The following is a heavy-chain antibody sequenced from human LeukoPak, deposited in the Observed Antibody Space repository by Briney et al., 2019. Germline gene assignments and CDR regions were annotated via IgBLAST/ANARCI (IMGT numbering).Heavy chain of an antibody. CDR1: GFTFSSYA. CDR2: LSGSGASA. D-gene: IGHD2-15*01. Sequence: GGSLRLSCAASGFTFSSYAMSWVRQAPGKGLEWVSTLSGSGASASYADSVKGRFTISRDNSKNTLYLQMNSLRAEDTARYYCAKQKGYCSGGSCYYSDYWGQGTLVTVSS. V-gene: IGHV3-23*01. CDR3: AKQKGYCSGGSCYYSDY. J-gene: IGHJ4*02.